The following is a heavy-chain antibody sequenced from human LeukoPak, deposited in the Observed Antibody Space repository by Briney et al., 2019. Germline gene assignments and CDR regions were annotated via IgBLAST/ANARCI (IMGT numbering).Heavy chain of an antibody. D-gene: IGHD6-13*01. CDR2: INTYTGNP. J-gene: IGHJ5*02. CDR1: GYTFTTYA. CDR3: ARLVAAGGSGSFDP. V-gene: IGHV7-4-1*01. Sequence: GASVKVSCKASGYTFTTYAMTWVRQAPGQGLEWMGWINTYTGNPTYAQDFTGRFVFSLDTSVSTAYLQIYSLKAEDTAVYYCARLVAAGGSGSFDPWGQGTLVTVSS.